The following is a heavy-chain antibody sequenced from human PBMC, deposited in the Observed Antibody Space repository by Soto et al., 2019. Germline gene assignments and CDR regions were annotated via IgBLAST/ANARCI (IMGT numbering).Heavy chain of an antibody. V-gene: IGHV3-23*01. J-gene: IGHJ4*02. CDR1: GLTFSSYA. CDR2: ISGSGGST. CDR3: TRWGGSATIPYFDY. Sequence: GGSLRLSCAASGLTFSSYAMSWVRQAPGKGLEWVSAISGSGGSTYYADSVKGRFTISRDNSKNTLYLQMNSLRAEDTAVYYFTRWGGSATIPYFDYWVQGTLVTVSS. D-gene: IGHD6-25*01.